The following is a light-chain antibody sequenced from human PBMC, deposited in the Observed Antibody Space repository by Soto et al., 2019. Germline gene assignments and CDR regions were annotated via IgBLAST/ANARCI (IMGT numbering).Light chain of an antibody. V-gene: IGKV3-20*01. Sequence: EIVLTQSPGTLSLSPGERATLSCRASQSLSNNFLAWYQQKPGQAPRLLIYEAVNRATGTPDRFSGSGSGTDFTLTISRLEPEDFAVYYCQQYTMSPRAFGQGTKVEIK. CDR2: EAV. CDR1: QSLSNNF. J-gene: IGKJ1*01. CDR3: QQYTMSPRA.